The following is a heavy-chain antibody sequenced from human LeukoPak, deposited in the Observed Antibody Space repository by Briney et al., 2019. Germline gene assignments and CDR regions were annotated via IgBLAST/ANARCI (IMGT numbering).Heavy chain of an antibody. J-gene: IGHJ4*02. Sequence: SGGSLRLSCAASGFTLSSNAMSWVRQAPGKGLEWVSALTGSGGNTYYADSVKGRFTISRDNSKNTLYLQMNSLRAEDTAVYYCAKSGEGRYYDSSGYYHLTEYYFDYWGQGTLVTVSS. CDR1: GFTLSSNA. CDR3: AKSGEGRYYDSSGYYHLTEYYFDY. CDR2: LTGSGGNT. V-gene: IGHV3-23*01. D-gene: IGHD3-22*01.